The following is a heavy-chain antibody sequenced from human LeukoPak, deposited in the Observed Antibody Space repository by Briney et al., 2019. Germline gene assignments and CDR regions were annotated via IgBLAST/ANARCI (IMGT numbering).Heavy chain of an antibody. CDR3: ARGRILTGLRAKTIFGVVTHFDY. Sequence: SETLSLTCAVYGGSFSGYYCSWIRQPPGKGLEWIGEINHSGSTNYNPSLKSRVTISVDTSKNQFSLKLSSVTAADTAVYYCARGRILTGLRAKTIFGVVTHFDYWGQGTLVTVSS. CDR1: GGSFSGYY. D-gene: IGHD3-3*01. J-gene: IGHJ4*02. V-gene: IGHV4-34*01. CDR2: INHSGST.